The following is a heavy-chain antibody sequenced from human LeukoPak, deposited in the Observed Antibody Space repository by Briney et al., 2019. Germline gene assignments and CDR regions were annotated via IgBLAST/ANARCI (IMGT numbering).Heavy chain of an antibody. Sequence: SETLSLTCTVSGGSISSYYWSWFRQPPGKGLEWIGYIYYSGSTNYNPSLKSRVTISVDTSKNQFSLKLSSVTAADTAVYYCARDRGRWLHRDAFDIWGQGTMVTVSS. CDR3: ARDRGRWLHRDAFDI. J-gene: IGHJ3*02. V-gene: IGHV4-59*01. D-gene: IGHD5-24*01. CDR1: GGSISSYY. CDR2: IYYSGST.